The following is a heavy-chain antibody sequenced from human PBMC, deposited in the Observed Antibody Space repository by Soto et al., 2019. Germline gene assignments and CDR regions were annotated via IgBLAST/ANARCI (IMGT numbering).Heavy chain of an antibody. CDR1: GFTFSTYT. J-gene: IGHJ4*02. CDR3: AKARSTTSNCYVPDY. V-gene: IGHV3-23*01. Sequence: GSLRLSCAASGFTFSTYTMSWVRRAPGKGLEWVSAISGSGGSPSYADSVQGRFTISRDNPKKTLYLQMNSLGAEDTAVYYCAKARSTTSNCYVPDYWGQGTLVTVSS. CDR2: ISGSGGSP. D-gene: IGHD1-26*01.